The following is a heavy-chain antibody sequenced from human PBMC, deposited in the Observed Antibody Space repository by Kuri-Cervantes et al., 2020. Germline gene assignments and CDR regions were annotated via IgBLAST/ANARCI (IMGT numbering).Heavy chain of an antibody. Sequence: SLKISCAASGFTFDDYAMHWVRQAPGKGLEWVSGISWNSGSIGYADSVKGRFTISRDNAKNTLYLQMNSLRAEDTAVYYCAKGPHGGSYYGFFDYWGQGTLVTVSS. CDR2: ISWNSGSI. D-gene: IGHD1-26*01. V-gene: IGHV3-9*01. CDR3: AKGPHGGSYYGFFDY. CDR1: GFTFDDYA. J-gene: IGHJ4*02.